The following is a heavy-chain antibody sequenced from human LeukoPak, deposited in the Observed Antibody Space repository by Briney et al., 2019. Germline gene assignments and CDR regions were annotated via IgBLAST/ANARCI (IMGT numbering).Heavy chain of an antibody. Sequence: SETLSLTCTVSGGSISSYYWSWIRQPPGKGLEWIGYIYYSGSTNYNPSLKSRDAMSVDTSKNQFSLKLRSVTAADTAVYYCARDREFSGSYPDAFDIWGQGRMVTVSS. CDR2: IYYSGST. CDR3: ARDREFSGSYPDAFDI. V-gene: IGHV4-59*01. D-gene: IGHD1-26*01. CDR1: GGSISSYY. J-gene: IGHJ3*02.